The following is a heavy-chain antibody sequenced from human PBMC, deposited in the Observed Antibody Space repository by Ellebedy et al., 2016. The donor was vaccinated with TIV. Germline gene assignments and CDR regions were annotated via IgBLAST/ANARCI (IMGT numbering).Heavy chain of an antibody. CDR1: GGSFSGYY. D-gene: IGHD3-10*01. CDR3: ARMGSSLLVRGVSGYFDY. V-gene: IGHV4-34*01. Sequence: SETLSLTXAVYGGSFSGYYWSWIRQPPGKGLEWIGEINHSGSTNYNPSLKSRVTISVDKSKNQFSLKLSSVTAADTAVYYCARMGSSLLVRGVSGYFDYWGQGTLVTVSS. J-gene: IGHJ4*02. CDR2: INHSGST.